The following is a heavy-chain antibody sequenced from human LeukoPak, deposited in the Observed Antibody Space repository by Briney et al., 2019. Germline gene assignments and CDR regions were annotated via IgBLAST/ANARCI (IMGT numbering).Heavy chain of an antibody. J-gene: IGHJ4*02. CDR3: ARGDYYDNSGYLYY. CDR1: GGSISSGSYY. CDR2: IYTSGST. V-gene: IGHV4-61*02. D-gene: IGHD3-22*01. Sequence: PSETLSITCTVSGGSISSGSYYWSWIRQPAGKGLEWIGRIYTSGSTKYNPSLKSRVTISVDTSKNQFSLKLSSVTAADTAVYYCARGDYYDNSGYLYYWGQGTLVTVSS.